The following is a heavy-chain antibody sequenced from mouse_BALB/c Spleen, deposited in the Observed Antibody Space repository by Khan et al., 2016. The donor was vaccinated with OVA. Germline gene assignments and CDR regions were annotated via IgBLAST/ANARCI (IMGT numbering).Heavy chain of an antibody. CDR2: IDPPNDDS. J-gene: IGHJ3*01. V-gene: IGHV14-3*02. CDR3: ATMYDNRFAY. D-gene: IGHD6-1*01. CDR1: GFNFTDSY. Sequence: VQLKQSGAELVKPGASVKLSCSASGFNFTDSYIHWVKQRPEQGLEWIGRIDPPNDDSKYSPKFQDKATLTADKSSNTAYMQLSSLTSEDNAVYYGATMYDNRFAYWGQGTLVSVSA.